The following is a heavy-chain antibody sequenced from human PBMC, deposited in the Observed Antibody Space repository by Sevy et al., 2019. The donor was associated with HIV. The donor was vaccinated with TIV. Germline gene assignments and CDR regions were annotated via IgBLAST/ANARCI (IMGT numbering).Heavy chain of an antibody. CDR3: ARGASLYSSSIIEYDY. J-gene: IGHJ4*02. D-gene: IGHD6-6*01. Sequence: ASVKVSCKASGYTFTFYDINWVRQATGQGLEWVGWMNPNSGITGYAQKFQGRVTMTRNTSISTAYMELSSLRSEDTAVFYCARGASLYSSSIIEYDYWGQGTLVTVSS. V-gene: IGHV1-8*01. CDR2: MNPNSGIT. CDR1: GYTFTFYD.